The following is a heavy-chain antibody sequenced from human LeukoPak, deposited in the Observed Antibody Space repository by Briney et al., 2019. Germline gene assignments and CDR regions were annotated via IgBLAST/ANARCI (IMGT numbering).Heavy chain of an antibody. D-gene: IGHD1-26*01. CDR1: GFTFSGSV. CDR2: IRSKANSYAT. CDR3: TRHMVGATISDY. Sequence: GGSLRLSCAASGFTFSGSVMHWVRQASGKGLEWVSRIRSKANSYATAYAASVKGRFTISRDDSKNTAYLQMNSLKTEDTAVYYCTRHMVGATISDYWGQGTLVTVSS. J-gene: IGHJ4*02. V-gene: IGHV3-73*01.